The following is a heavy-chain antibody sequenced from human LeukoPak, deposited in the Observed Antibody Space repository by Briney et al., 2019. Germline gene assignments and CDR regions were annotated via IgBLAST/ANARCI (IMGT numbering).Heavy chain of an antibody. J-gene: IGHJ3*02. D-gene: IGHD6-19*01. CDR1: GGSISSGSYY. CDR2: IYTSGST. CDR3: ARGGIAVAGRSFDI. Sequence: SETLSLTCTVSGGSISSGSYYWSWIRQPAGKGLEWIGRIYTSGSTNYNPSLKSRVTISVDTSKNQFSLKLSSVTAADTAVYYCARGGIAVAGRSFDIWGQGTMVTVSS. V-gene: IGHV4-61*02.